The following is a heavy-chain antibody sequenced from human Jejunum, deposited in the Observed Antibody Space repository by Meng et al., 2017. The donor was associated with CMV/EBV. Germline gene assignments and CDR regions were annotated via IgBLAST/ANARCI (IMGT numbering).Heavy chain of an antibody. J-gene: IGHJ4*02. CDR1: GYTFTSYP. CDR2: INTDNGDT. Sequence: QVQLVQSGAEVKKPGASAKISCKASGYTFTSYPMHWVRQAPGQSLEWMGWINTDNGDTRFSQHLQGRVTISTDTSATTAYMELSSLRLDDTAIYYCATNAFDYWGQGTLVTVSS. CDR3: ATNAFDY. V-gene: IGHV1-3*04. D-gene: IGHD2-8*01.